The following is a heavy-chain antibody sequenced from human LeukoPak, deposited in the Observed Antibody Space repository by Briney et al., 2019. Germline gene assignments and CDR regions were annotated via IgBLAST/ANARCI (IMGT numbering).Heavy chain of an antibody. CDR2: ISGGSARL. CDR3: VKDHRYASGWYFHF. J-gene: IGHJ4*02. Sequence: GGSLRLSCAASGFTFNDYAMNWVRQAPGKGLEWVSGISGGSARLCSEDSVKGRFTISRQYQENSLYLQMNSQRAEDTPWYFCVKDHRYASGWYFHFWGQGALVTVSS. CDR1: GFTFNDYA. D-gene: IGHD6-19*01. V-gene: IGHV3-9*01.